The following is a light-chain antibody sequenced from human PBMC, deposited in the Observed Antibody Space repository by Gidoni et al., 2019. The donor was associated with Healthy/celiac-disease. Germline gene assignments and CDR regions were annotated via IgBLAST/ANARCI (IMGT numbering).Light chain of an antibody. V-gene: IGKV3-20*01. CDR3: QQYGSSPLT. CDR2: GAS. CDR1: QRVSSSY. J-gene: IGKJ4*01. Sequence: EIVFTQSPGTLSLSPGESATLSCRASQRVSSSYLAWDQQKPGQAPRLLIYGASSRATGIPDRFSGSGSGTDFTLTISRLEPEDFAVYYCQQYGSSPLTFGGGTKVEIK.